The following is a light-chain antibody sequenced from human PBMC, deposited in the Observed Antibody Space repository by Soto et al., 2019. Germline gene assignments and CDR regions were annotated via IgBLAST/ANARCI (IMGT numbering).Light chain of an antibody. J-gene: IGLJ3*02. CDR2: ANR. CDR1: NSNIGAGYD. CDR3: QTHDSSLSAWV. Sequence: QSVLTQPPSVSGAPGQRVTISCTGSNSNIGAGYDVHWYQHLPGTAPKLLIYANRNRPSGVPDRFSCSKSGTSASLAITGLQAEDEADYYCQTHDSSLSAWVFGGGTKLTVL. V-gene: IGLV1-40*01.